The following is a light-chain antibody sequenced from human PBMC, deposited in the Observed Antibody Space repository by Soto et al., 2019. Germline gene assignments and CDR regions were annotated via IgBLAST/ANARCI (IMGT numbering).Light chain of an antibody. Sequence: QSVLTQPPSASRSPGQSVTISCTGTSSDVGGYNYLSWYQQHPGKAPKLMIYEVSKRPSGVPDRFSGSKSGNTASLTVSGLQAEDEADYYCSSYAGSNNLYVFGTGTKLTVL. J-gene: IGLJ1*01. CDR2: EVS. V-gene: IGLV2-8*02. CDR3: SSYAGSNNLYV. CDR1: SSDVGGYNY.